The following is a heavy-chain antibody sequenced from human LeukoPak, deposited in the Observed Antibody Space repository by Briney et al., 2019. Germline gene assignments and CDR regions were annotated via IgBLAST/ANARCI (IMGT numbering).Heavy chain of an antibody. CDR3: ANSRDGYNIDY. D-gene: IGHD5-24*01. CDR1: GFIFDDYA. J-gene: IGHJ4*02. V-gene: IGHV3-9*01. CDR2: ISWNSIGI. Sequence: PGGSLRLSCAASGFIFDDYAMHWVRQAPGKGLEWVSGISWNSIGIGYADSVKDRFTISRDNAKNSLYLQMNSLRSEDTALYYCANSRDGYNIDYWGQGTLVTVSS.